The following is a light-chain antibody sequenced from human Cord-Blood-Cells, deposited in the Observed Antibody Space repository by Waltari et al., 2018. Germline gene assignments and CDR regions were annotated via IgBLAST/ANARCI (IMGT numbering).Light chain of an antibody. CDR2: DVS. Sequence: QSALTQPRSVSGSPGQSVNLSCTGTSSDVGGYNYVSWYQQHPGKAPKLMIYDVSKRPSGVPDRFSGSKSGNTASLTISGPQAEDEADYYCCSYAGSYTWVFGGGTKLTVL. V-gene: IGLV2-11*01. CDR1: SSDVGGYNY. J-gene: IGLJ3*02. CDR3: CSYAGSYTWV.